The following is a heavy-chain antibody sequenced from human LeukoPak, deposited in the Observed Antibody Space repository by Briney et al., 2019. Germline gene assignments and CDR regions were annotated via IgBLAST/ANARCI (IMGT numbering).Heavy chain of an antibody. D-gene: IGHD3-22*01. J-gene: IGHJ4*02. CDR3: ARSFVYDSSGGSGYFDY. CDR1: GGPISSSSFY. V-gene: IGHV4-39*01. Sequence: SETLSLTCTVSGGPISSSSFYWGWIRQPPGKGLEWIGSIYYSGSTYYNPSLKSRVTISVDTSKNQFSLNLSSVTAADTAVYYCARSFVYDSSGGSGYFDYWGQGTLVIVSS. CDR2: IYYSGST.